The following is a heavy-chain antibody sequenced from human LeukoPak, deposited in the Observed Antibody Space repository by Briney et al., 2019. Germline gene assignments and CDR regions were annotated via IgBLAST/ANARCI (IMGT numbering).Heavy chain of an antibody. CDR3: ARDFWSGYWDSWFDP. CDR2: ISSSSSYI. V-gene: IGHV3-21*06. CDR1: GFTFSSYS. D-gene: IGHD3-3*01. Sequence: GGSLRLSCAASGFTFSSYSMNWVRQAPGKGLEWVSSISSSSSYIYYADSVKGRFTISRDNAKNSLYLQMNSLRAEDTAVYYCARDFWSGYWDSWFDPWGQGTLVTVSS. J-gene: IGHJ5*02.